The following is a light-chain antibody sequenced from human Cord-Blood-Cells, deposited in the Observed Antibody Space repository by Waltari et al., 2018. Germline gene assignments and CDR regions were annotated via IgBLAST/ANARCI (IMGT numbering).Light chain of an antibody. CDR1: NIGSKS. CDR3: QVWDSSSDHYV. J-gene: IGLJ1*01. Sequence: SYVLTQPPSVSVAPGKTARITCGGNNIGSKSVHWSQQKPGQAPVLVIYYDSDRPSGIPERVSGSNSGNTATLTISRVEAGDEADYYCQVWDSSSDHYVFGTGTKVTVL. CDR2: YDS. V-gene: IGLV3-21*04.